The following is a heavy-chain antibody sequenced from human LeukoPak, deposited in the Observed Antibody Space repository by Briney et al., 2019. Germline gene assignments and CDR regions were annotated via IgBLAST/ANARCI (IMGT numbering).Heavy chain of an antibody. CDR2: IFNSGDT. D-gene: IGHD1-1*01. Sequence: GGSLRLSCAASGFTISSDYMNWVRQAPGKGLEWVSVIFNSGDTYYADSVKGRFTISRDTSKNTLYLQMNSLRVDDTAVYYCARDPAPATGAFDIWGQGTMVIIS. V-gene: IGHV3-53*01. CDR1: GFTISSDY. J-gene: IGHJ3*02. CDR3: ARDPAPATGAFDI.